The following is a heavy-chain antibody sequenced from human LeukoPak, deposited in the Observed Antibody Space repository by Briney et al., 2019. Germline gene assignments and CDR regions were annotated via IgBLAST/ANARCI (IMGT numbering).Heavy chain of an antibody. CDR2: IFSSGGST. Sequence: GGSLRLSCAASGFTFSNYAMSWVRQAPGKGLEWVSVIFSSGGSTYYADSVKGRFTISRDNSKNTLYLQMNSLRVEDAAVYYCARAPVTSCRGAYCYPFDYWGQGTLVTVSS. D-gene: IGHD2-21*01. V-gene: IGHV3-23*01. J-gene: IGHJ4*02. CDR3: ARAPVTSCRGAYCYPFDY. CDR1: GFTFSNYA.